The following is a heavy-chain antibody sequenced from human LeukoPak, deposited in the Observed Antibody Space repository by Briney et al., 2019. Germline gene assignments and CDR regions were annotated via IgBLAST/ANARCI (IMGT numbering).Heavy chain of an antibody. D-gene: IGHD4-23*01. V-gene: IGHV3-48*01. CDR1: GFIFSTYD. Sequence: GGSLRLSCATSGFIFSTYDMNWVRQAPGKGLEWVSFITSRGDIIHYADSVKGRFTISRDNSKNTLYLQMNSLRAEDTAVYYCAKPAGVTYRNFDYWGQGTLVTVSS. J-gene: IGHJ4*02. CDR2: ITSRGDII. CDR3: AKPAGVTYRNFDY.